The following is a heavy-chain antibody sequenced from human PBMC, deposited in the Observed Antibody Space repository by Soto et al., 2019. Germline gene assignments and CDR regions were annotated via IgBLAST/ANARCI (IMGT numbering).Heavy chain of an antibody. Sequence: GESLKISCKVSGYSFTTYAINWVPQMPGKGLEWMGRIDPSDSYTNYSPSFQGHVTLAADKTVSTAYGEWNSLKASDTAMYYCARSGQWLVDDSGGHGALVTVSA. CDR2: IDPSDSYT. J-gene: IGHJ5*01. V-gene: IGHV5-10-1*01. CDR1: GYSFTTYA. CDR3: ARSGQWLVDDS. D-gene: IGHD6-19*01.